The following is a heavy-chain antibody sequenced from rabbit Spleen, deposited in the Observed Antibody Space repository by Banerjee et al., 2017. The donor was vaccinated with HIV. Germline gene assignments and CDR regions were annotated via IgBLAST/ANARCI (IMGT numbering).Heavy chain of an antibody. J-gene: IGHJ4*01. V-gene: IGHV1S45*01. D-gene: IGHD1-1*01. Sequence: EQLEESGGGLVKPEGSLTLTCKASGVSLNDKDVMCWVRQAPGKGLEWIACINIVTGRSVYARWAKGRFTMSRTSSTTVTLQMTSLTTADTATYFCARDVDASNSRGSTLWGPGTLVTVS. CDR2: INIVTGRS. CDR3: ARDVDASNSRGSTL. CDR1: GVSLNDKDV.